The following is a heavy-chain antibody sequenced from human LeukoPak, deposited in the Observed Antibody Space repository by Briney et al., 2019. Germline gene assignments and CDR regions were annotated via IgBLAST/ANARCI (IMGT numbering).Heavy chain of an antibody. Sequence: PSETLSLTCTVSGGSVGGYYWSWIRQSPGTGLEWIGYIYSTGTTRYNPSLKSRVTILLDAPKDQVSLHLTSVTAAGTAVYYCARDGVRVHYLNWFDPWGQGILVTVSS. D-gene: IGHD2/OR15-2a*01. J-gene: IGHJ5*02. CDR1: GGSVGGYY. CDR3: ARDGVRVHYLNWFDP. CDR2: IYSTGTT. V-gene: IGHV4-59*02.